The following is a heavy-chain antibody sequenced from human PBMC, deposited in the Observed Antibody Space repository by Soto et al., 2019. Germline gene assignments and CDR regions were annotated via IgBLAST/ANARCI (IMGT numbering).Heavy chain of an antibody. CDR3: AHYYYGSGSAHIDY. Sequence: GGSLRLSCAASGFTFSSYSMNWVRQAPGKGLEWVSSISSSSSYIYYADSVKGRFTISRDNAKNSLYLQMNSLRAEDTAVYYCAHYYYGSGSAHIDYWGQGTLVTVSS. CDR2: ISSSSSYI. J-gene: IGHJ4*02. CDR1: GFTFSSYS. V-gene: IGHV3-21*01. D-gene: IGHD3-10*01.